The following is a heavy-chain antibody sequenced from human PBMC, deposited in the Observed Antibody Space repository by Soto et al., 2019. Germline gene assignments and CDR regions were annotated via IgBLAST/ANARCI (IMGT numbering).Heavy chain of an antibody. CDR1: GGTFSSLA. CDR3: ARSPGVFDS. Sequence: QVQLVQSGAEVKKPGSSVKVSCKASGGTFSSLAISWVRQAPGQGLEWMGGLVPVFGTAKYAQKFQDRVTITAATSTSTSYMELSSLRSEDTAVYYGARSPGVFDSWGQGTLVTVSS. V-gene: IGHV1-69*06. J-gene: IGHJ4*02. CDR2: LVPVFGTA. D-gene: IGHD6-19*01.